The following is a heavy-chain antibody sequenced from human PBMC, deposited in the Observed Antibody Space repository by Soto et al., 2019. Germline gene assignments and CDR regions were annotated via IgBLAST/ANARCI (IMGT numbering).Heavy chain of an antibody. CDR3: AREDDYGGNSFDY. J-gene: IGHJ4*02. CDR2: INSDGSST. Sequence: GGSLRLSCAASGFTFSSYWMHWVRQVPGKGLVWVSRINSDGSSTSYADSVKGRFTISRDNSKNTLYLQMNSLRAEDTAVYYCAREDDYGGNSFDYWGQGTLVTVSS. CDR1: GFTFSSYW. V-gene: IGHV3-74*01. D-gene: IGHD4-17*01.